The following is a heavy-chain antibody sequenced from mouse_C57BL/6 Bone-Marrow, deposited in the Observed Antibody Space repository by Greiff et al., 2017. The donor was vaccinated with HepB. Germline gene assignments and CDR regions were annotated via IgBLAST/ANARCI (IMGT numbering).Heavy chain of an antibody. V-gene: IGHV1-82*01. D-gene: IGHD3-2*02. CDR3: ARSGPQLRLPYAMDY. CDR2: IYPGDGDT. Sequence: QVQLQQSGPELVKPGASVKISCKASGYAFSSSWMNWVKQRPGKGLEWIGRIYPGDGDTNYNGKFKGKATLTADKSSSTAYMQLSSLTSEDSAVYFCARSGPQLRLPYAMDYWGQGTSVTVSS. J-gene: IGHJ4*01. CDR1: GYAFSSSW.